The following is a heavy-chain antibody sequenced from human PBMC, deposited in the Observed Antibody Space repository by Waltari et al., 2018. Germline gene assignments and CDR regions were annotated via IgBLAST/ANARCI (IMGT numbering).Heavy chain of an antibody. CDR2: IIPIFGTA. Sequence: AISWVRQAPGQGLEWMGGIIPIFGTANYAQKFQGRVTITTDESTSTAYMELSSLRSEDTAVYYCARGGTRSGWFFDYWGQGTLVTVSS. J-gene: IGHJ4*02. D-gene: IGHD6-19*01. V-gene: IGHV1-69*05. CDR3: ARGGTRSGWFFDY. CDR1: A.